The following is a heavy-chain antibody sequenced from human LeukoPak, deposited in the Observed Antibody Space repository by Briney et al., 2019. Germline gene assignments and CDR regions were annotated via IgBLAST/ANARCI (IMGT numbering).Heavy chain of an antibody. D-gene: IGHD3-9*01. Sequence: GASVKVSCKASGYTFTSYDINWVRQAPGQGLGWMGWMNPNSGNTSYAQKFQGRVTMTRNTSISTAYMELSSLRSEDTAVYYCASAAGGLRYFDWLPLGYYYYYGMDVGGQGTTVTVSS. J-gene: IGHJ6*02. CDR2: MNPNSGNT. V-gene: IGHV1-8*01. CDR1: GYTFTSYD. CDR3: ASAAGGLRYFDWLPLGYYYYYGMDV.